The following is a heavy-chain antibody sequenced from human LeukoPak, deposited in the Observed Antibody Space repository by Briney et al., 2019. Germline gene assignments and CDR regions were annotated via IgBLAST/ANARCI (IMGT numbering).Heavy chain of an antibody. D-gene: IGHD3-10*01. CDR2: IIPIFGSA. Sequence: GASVKVSCKASGGTFSSYAISWVRQAPGQGLEWMGGIIPIFGSANYAQKLQGRVTMTRDTSTSTAYMELRSLRSDDTAVYYCARTLTRFGEAYDAFDIWGQGTMVTVSS. V-gene: IGHV1-69*05. CDR3: ARTLTRFGEAYDAFDI. J-gene: IGHJ3*02. CDR1: GGTFSSYA.